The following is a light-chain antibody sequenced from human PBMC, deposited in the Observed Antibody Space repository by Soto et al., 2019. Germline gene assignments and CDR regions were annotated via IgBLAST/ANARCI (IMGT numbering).Light chain of an antibody. J-gene: IGKJ1*01. CDR2: KAS. V-gene: IGKV1-5*03. CDR3: QRYNNYWWT. CDR1: QSISNW. Sequence: DIPMTQSPSTLSASIGDRVIITCRASQSISNWLAWYQQKPGKAPKLLIYKASSLESGVPSRFSGSGSGTEFTLTISSLQPDDFATYYCQRYNNYWWTFGQGTKVEIK.